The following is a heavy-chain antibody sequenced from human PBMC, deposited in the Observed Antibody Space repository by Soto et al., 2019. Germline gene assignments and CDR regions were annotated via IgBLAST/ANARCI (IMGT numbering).Heavy chain of an antibody. CDR2: IFYTGST. CDR1: VDSINIGDYY. CDR3: ARDWVLERWLDP. Sequence: SETLSIACTFSVDSINIGDYYWSWIRQPPGKGLEWIGYIFYTGSTSYNPSLNSRVTISIDTSKNQFSLKLTSVTAADTAVYYCARDWVLERWLDPWGQGTLVTAPQ. D-gene: IGHD3-16*01. V-gene: IGHV4-30-4*01. J-gene: IGHJ5*02.